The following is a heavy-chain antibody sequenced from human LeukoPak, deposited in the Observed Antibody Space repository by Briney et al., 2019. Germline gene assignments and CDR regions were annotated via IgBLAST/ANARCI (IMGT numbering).Heavy chain of an antibody. CDR1: GFTFSSYG. V-gene: IGHV3-30*18. J-gene: IGHJ4*02. Sequence: PGGSLRLSYAASGFTFSSYGMHWVRQAPGKGLEWVAVISYDGSNKYYADSVKGRFTISRDNSKNTLYLQMNSLRAEDTAVYYCAKVASVTMVRAASDYWGQGTLVTVSS. CDR3: AKVASVTMVRAASDY. D-gene: IGHD3-10*01. CDR2: ISYDGSNK.